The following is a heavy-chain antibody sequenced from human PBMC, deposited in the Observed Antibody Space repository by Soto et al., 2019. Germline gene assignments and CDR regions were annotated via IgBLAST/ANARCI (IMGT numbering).Heavy chain of an antibody. J-gene: IGHJ6*02. D-gene: IGHD3-10*01. CDR3: ARGFGEENYYGMDV. CDR2: INPNSGGT. V-gene: IGHV1-2*04. CDR1: GYTFSGYY. Sequence: QMQLVQSGAEVKKPEASVKVSCKASGYTFSGYYMHWVRQAPGQGLEWMGWINPNSGGTNYAQKFQGWVTMTRDTSISTAYMELSRLRSDDTAVYYCARGFGEENYYGMDVWGQGTTVTVSS.